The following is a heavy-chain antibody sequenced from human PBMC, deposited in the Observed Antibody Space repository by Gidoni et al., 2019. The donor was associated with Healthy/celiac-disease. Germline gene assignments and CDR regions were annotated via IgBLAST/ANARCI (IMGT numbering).Heavy chain of an antibody. Sequence: QVQLQQWGAGLLTPSETLSLTCAVYGGSFSGYYWSWIRQPPGKGLEWIGEINHSGSTNYNPSLKSRVTISVDTSKNQFSLKLSSVTAADTAVYYCARGGRWLQPFDYWGQGTLVTVSS. V-gene: IGHV4-34*01. CDR1: GGSFSGYY. D-gene: IGHD5-12*01. CDR2: INHSGST. J-gene: IGHJ4*02. CDR3: ARGGRWLQPFDY.